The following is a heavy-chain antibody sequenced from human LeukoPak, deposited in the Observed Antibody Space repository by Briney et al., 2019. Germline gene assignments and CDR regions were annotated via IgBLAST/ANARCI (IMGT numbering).Heavy chain of an antibody. Sequence: GGSLRLSCAASGFTFSSYSMNWVRQAPGKGLEWVSSIISSSSYIYYADSVKGRFTISRDNAKNSLYLQMNSLRAEDTAVYYGARDSADPGDHGVTKNFWYFDLWGRGTLVTVSS. J-gene: IGHJ2*01. CDR2: IISSSSYI. CDR1: GFTFSSYS. D-gene: IGHD4-17*01. V-gene: IGHV3-21*01. CDR3: ARDSADPGDHGVTKNFWYFDL.